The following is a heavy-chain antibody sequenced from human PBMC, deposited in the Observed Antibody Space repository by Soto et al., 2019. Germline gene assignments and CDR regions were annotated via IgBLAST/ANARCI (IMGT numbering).Heavy chain of an antibody. CDR2: ISAYNGKR. CDR1: GYPFTSYG. D-gene: IGHD5-12*01. Sequence: QGQLLQSGDEVKTPGASVRVSCRASGYPFTSYGISWVRQAPGQGLEWVAWISAYNGKRDTAQKFQDRVTRTLDTSTDTAHMDLGDLTSADTAVYYCARARIVASIHDAFEIWGQGTKVTVSS. J-gene: IGHJ3*02. CDR3: ARARIVASIHDAFEI. V-gene: IGHV1-18*01.